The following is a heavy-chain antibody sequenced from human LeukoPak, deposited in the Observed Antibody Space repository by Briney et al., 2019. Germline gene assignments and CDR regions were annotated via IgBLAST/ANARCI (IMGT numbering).Heavy chain of an antibody. CDR2: INPNSGGT. V-gene: IGHV1-2*02. Sequence: ASVKVSCKASGYTFTGHYMHWVRQAPGQGLEWMGWINPNSGGTNYAQKFQGRVTMTRDTSISTAYMELSRLRSDDTAVYYCARTRSGSYLFGYWGQGTLVTVSS. CDR3: ARTRSGSYLFGY. J-gene: IGHJ4*02. D-gene: IGHD1-26*01. CDR1: GYTFTGHY.